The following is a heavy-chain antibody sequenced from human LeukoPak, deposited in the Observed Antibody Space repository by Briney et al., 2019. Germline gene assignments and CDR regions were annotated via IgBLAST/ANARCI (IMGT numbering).Heavy chain of an antibody. J-gene: IGHJ5*02. V-gene: IGHV3-7*01. D-gene: IGHD2-21*02. Sequence: GGSLRLSCVASGFTFTDYFMSWVRQAPGKGLEWVASIKHNGGEKYYVDSVKGRFTISRDNAKNSLYLEMSSLRVEDTAVYYCAKGANFVVVTANPRFDPWGQGTLVTVSS. CDR1: GFTFTDYF. CDR2: IKHNGGEK. CDR3: AKGANFVVVTANPRFDP.